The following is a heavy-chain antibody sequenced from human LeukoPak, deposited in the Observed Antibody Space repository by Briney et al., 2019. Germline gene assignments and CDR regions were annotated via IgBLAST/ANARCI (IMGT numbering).Heavy chain of an antibody. CDR3: ARGWAYSSSWAHYYYYYGMDV. CDR1: GFTFSSYG. J-gene: IGHJ6*02. V-gene: IGHV3-30*03. CDR2: ISYDGSNK. Sequence: PGGSLRLSCAASGFTFSSYGMHWVRQAPGKGLEWVAVISYDGSNKYYADSVKGRFTISRDNSKNTLYLQMNSLRAEDTAVYYCARGWAYSSSWAHYYYYYGMDVWGQGTTVTVSS. D-gene: IGHD6-13*01.